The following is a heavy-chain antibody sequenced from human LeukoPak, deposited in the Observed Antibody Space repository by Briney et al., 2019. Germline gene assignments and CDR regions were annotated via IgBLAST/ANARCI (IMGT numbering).Heavy chain of an antibody. Sequence: GRSLRLSCAASGFTFDDYAMHWVRQAPGKGLEWVSGISWNSGSIGYADPVKGRFTISRDNAKNSLYLQMNSLRAEDTALYYCAKDIFSSSWESWYYFDYWGQGTLVTVSS. CDR3: AKDIFSSSWESWYYFDY. J-gene: IGHJ4*02. CDR1: GFTFDDYA. CDR2: ISWNSGSI. D-gene: IGHD6-13*01. V-gene: IGHV3-9*01.